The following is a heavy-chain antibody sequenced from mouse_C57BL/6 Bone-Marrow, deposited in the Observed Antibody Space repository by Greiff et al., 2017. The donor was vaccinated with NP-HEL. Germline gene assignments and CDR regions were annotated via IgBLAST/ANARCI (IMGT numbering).Heavy chain of an antibody. CDR2: LNPSNGGT. D-gene: IGHD1-1*01. J-gene: IGHJ2*01. CDR1: GYTFTSYW. Sequence: QVQLQQPGTELVKPGASVKLSCKASGYTFTSYWMHWVKQRPGQGLEWIGILNPSNGGTNYNEKFKSKATLTVDKSSSTAYMQLSSLTSEDSAVYYCARERLITTVVATDFDYWGKGTTLTVSS. CDR3: ARERLITTVVATDFDY. V-gene: IGHV1-53*01.